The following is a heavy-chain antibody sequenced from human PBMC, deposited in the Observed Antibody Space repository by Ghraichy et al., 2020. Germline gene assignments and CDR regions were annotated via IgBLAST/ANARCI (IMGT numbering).Heavy chain of an antibody. CDR3: VRYSGTYYAFDI. J-gene: IGHJ3*02. CDR2: IKQDGSEQ. V-gene: IGHV3-7*03. D-gene: IGHD1-26*01. Sequence: LSLTCAASGFTFRSYWMTWVRQAPGKGLEWVANIKQDGSEQYYVDSVKCRFTISRDNSKNSLYLQMNSLRAEDTAVYYCVRYSGTYYAFDIWGQGTMVTVSS. CDR1: GFTFRSYW.